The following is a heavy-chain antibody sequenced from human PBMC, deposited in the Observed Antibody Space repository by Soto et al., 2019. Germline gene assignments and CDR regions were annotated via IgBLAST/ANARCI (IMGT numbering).Heavy chain of an antibody. Sequence: GGSLRLSCAASGFTFSSYWMSWVRQAPGKGLEWVANIKQDGSEKYYVDSVKGRFTISRDNAKNSLYLQMNSLRAEDTAVYYCARDAGIAAQDGMDVWGQGTTVTVS. D-gene: IGHD6-6*01. CDR1: GFTFSSYW. CDR2: IKQDGSEK. V-gene: IGHV3-7*01. CDR3: ARDAGIAAQDGMDV. J-gene: IGHJ6*02.